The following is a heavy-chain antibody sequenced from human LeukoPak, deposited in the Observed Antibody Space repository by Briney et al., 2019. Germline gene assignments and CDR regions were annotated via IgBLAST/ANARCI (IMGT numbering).Heavy chain of an antibody. CDR2: ISYSGST. D-gene: IGHD1-1*01. CDR3: ARDSFVGTTGYFQH. CDR1: GGSVSSGGYY. V-gene: IGHV4-61*08. Sequence: SETRSLTCTVSGGSVSSGGYYWSWIRQPPGKGLEWIGYISYSGSTYYNPTLKSRVTISVDTSKNQFSLKLSSVIAADTAVYYCARDSFVGTTGYFQHWGQGTLVTVSS. J-gene: IGHJ1*01.